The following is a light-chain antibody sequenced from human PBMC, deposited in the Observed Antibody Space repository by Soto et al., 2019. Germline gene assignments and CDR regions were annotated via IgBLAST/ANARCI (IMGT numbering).Light chain of an antibody. V-gene: IGKV4-1*01. CDR1: QSVLYSSNNKNY. Sequence: DIVMTQSPDSLAVSLGERVTINCKSSQSVLYSSNNKNYLAWYQQKPGQPPKLLIYWASTRESGVPDRFSGSGAGTDFTLSISSLQAEDVAVYCCQQYYSTRTFGQGTKVEIK. CDR2: WAS. J-gene: IGKJ1*01. CDR3: QQYYSTRT.